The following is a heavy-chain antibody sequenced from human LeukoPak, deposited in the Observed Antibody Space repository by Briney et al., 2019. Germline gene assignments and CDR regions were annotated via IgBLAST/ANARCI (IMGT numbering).Heavy chain of an antibody. Sequence: GESLKISCKGSGHTFNFYWIGWVRQMPGKGLEWMGIIYPGNSDARYSPSFQGQVTISVDKSISTAYLQWSSLKASDTAMYYCARQDGDGFYYFDYWGQGSLVTVSS. D-gene: IGHD2-21*02. CDR3: ARQDGDGFYYFDY. V-gene: IGHV5-51*01. CDR2: IYPGNSDA. CDR1: GHTFNFYW. J-gene: IGHJ4*02.